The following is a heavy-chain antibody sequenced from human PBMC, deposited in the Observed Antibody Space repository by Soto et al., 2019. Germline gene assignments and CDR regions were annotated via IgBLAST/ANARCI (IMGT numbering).Heavy chain of an antibody. CDR2: ISYDGSNK. CDR1: GFTFSSYG. Sequence: QVQLVESGGGVVQPGRSLRLSCAASGFTFSSYGMHWVRQAPGKGLEWVAVISYDGSNKYYADSVKGRFTISRDNSKNTLYLQMNSLRAEDTAVYYCAKDNQRYFDWFETYYYYGMDVWGQGTTVTVSS. CDR3: AKDNQRYFDWFETYYYYGMDV. J-gene: IGHJ6*02. V-gene: IGHV3-30*18. D-gene: IGHD3-9*01.